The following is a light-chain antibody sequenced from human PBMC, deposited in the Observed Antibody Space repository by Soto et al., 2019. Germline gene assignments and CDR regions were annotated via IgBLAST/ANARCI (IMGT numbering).Light chain of an antibody. V-gene: IGKV3-20*01. CDR2: GAS. J-gene: IGKJ1*01. Sequence: EIVLTQSPGSRSLSQGERATLSCRASQSVSSSYLAWYQQKPGQAPRLLIYGASNRATGIPDRFSGSGSGTEFTLTISRLEPEDFAMYFCQHYVISPQPFGQGTKVDIK. CDR1: QSVSSSY. CDR3: QHYVISPQP.